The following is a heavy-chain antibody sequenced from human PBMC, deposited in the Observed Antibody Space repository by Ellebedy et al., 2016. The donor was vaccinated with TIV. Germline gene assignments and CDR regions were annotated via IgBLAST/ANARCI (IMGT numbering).Heavy chain of an antibody. CDR1: GGSISSGDYY. J-gene: IGHJ6*02. V-gene: IGHV4-30-4*02. D-gene: IGHD3-22*01. Sequence: MPSETLSLTCTVSGGSISSGDYYWSWIRQSPGKGLEWIGYIYYSGSTYYNPALKSRVTISLNTSKNQFSLKLSSVTAADTAVYYCARGPYHYEQSDQTYYYSGMDVWGQGTTVTVSS. CDR2: IYYSGST. CDR3: ARGPYHYEQSDQTYYYSGMDV.